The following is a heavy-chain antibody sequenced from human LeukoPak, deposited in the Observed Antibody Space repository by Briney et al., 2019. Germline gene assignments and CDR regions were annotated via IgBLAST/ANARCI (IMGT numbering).Heavy chain of an antibody. V-gene: IGHV1-46*01. J-gene: IGHJ4*02. CDR3: ARVREYCRSTSCARHFDY. Sequence: GASVKVSCKASGYTFTSYYKHWVRLAPGQGLEWMGIISASGGSTSYAQKVQGRVTMTRDTTTSTVYMELSNLTSEDTAVYYYARVREYCRSTSCARHFDYWGQGTLVTVSS. CDR1: GYTFTSYY. D-gene: IGHD2-2*01. CDR2: ISASGGST.